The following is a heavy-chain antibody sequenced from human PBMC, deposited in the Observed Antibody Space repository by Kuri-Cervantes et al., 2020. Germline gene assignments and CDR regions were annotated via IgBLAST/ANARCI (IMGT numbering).Heavy chain of an antibody. CDR3: ANPPYYDFWSGYSNYYYYGMDV. CDR1: GFTFSSYA. D-gene: IGHD3-3*01. Sequence: GESLMISCAASGFTFSSYAMSWVRQAPGKGLEWVSAISGSGGSTYYADSVKGRFTISRDNSKNTLYLQMNSLRAEDTAVYYCANPPYYDFWSGYSNYYYYGMDVWGQGTTVTVSS. CDR2: ISGSGGST. V-gene: IGHV3-23*01. J-gene: IGHJ6*02.